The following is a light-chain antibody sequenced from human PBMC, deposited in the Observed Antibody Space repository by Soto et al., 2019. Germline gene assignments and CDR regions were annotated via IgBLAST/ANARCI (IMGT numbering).Light chain of an antibody. CDR1: QSVSSN. Sequence: EIVMSQSPATLSVSQGERATLSCRASQSVSSNLAWYQQKPGQAPRLLIYGASIRATGIPARFSGSGSGTEFSLTISSLQSEDFAVYYCQQYDNWPPITFGQGTRLEI. V-gene: IGKV3-15*01. J-gene: IGKJ5*01. CDR2: GAS. CDR3: QQYDNWPPIT.